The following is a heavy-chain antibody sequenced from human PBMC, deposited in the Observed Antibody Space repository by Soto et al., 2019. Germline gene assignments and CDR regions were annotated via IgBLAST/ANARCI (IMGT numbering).Heavy chain of an antibody. D-gene: IGHD2-2*01. CDR2: IHYTGNT. CDR1: GDSISSYY. Sequence: QVQLQESGPGLVKPSETLSLTCTVSGDSISSYYWSWIRQPPGKGLEWIGYIHYTGNTNHNPSLKSRVTRSVDTSKNQFSLKLSAVTAADTAVYYCARDRTSVNWYFDLWGRGTLVSVSS. CDR3: ARDRTSVNWYFDL. V-gene: IGHV4-59*01. J-gene: IGHJ2*01.